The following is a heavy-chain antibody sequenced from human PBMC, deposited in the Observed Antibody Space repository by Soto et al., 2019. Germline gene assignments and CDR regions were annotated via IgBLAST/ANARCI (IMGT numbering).Heavy chain of an antibody. CDR1: GYTFTSYG. V-gene: IGHV1-18*04. CDR2: ISAYNGNT. CDR3: ARDCSSTSCSPYYYYGMDV. Sequence: ASVKVSCKASGYTFTSYGISWVRQAPGQVLEWMGWISAYNGNTNYAQKLQGRVTMTTDTYKSTAYMELRSLRSDDTAVYYCARDCSSTSCSPYYYYGMDVWGQGTTVTVSS. J-gene: IGHJ6*02. D-gene: IGHD2-2*01.